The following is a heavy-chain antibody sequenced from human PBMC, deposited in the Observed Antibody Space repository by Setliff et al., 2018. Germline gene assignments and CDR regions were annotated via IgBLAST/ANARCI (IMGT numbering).Heavy chain of an antibody. Sequence: SVKVSCKASGGTFSSYAISWVRQAPGQGLEWMGRIIPIFGTANYAQKFQGRVTITADKSTSTAYMELSSLRSEDTAVYYCARSLPPGGSSGSRHYYYYYMDVWGKGTTVTVSS. V-gene: IGHV1-69*06. CDR3: ARSLPPGGSSGSRHYYYYYMDV. D-gene: IGHD2-15*01. CDR1: GGTFSSYA. J-gene: IGHJ6*03. CDR2: IIPIFGTA.